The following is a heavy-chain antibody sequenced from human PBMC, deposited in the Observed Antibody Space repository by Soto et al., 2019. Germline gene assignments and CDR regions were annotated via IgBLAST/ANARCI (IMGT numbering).Heavy chain of an antibody. CDR2: IIPIFGTA. D-gene: IGHD3-3*01. V-gene: IGHV1-69*12. J-gene: IGHJ6*02. CDR3: ANERGIGVVGSGYYYGMDV. Sequence: QVQLVQSGAEVKKPGSSVKVSCKASGGTFSSYAISWVRQAPGQGLEWMGGIIPIFGTANYAQKFQGRVTITADEXXRXAXMELSSLRSEDTAVYYCANERGIGVVGSGYYYGMDVWGQGTTVTVSS. CDR1: GGTFSSYA.